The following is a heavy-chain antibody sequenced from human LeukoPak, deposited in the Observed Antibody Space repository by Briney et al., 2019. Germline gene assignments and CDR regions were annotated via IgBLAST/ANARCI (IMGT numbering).Heavy chain of an antibody. CDR1: GFTFSSYA. CDR2: IFRGGNT. J-gene: IGHJ4*02. V-gene: IGHV3-53*01. Sequence: PGGSLRLSCAASGFTFSSYAMTWVRQAPGRGLDWVSVIFRGGNTYYADSVKGRFTISRDNSKNTLYLQMNSLRAEDTAVYYCARDRGEGTDYWGQGTLVTVSS. CDR3: ARDRGEGTDY. D-gene: IGHD3-16*01.